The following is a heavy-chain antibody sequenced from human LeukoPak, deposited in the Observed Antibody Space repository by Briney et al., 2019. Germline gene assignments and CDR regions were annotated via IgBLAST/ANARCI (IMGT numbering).Heavy chain of an antibody. CDR2: IYSSGSA. CDR1: GDSISIYY. J-gene: IGHJ4*02. CDR3: ARTRGGDYAHFDY. V-gene: IGHV4-4*07. D-gene: IGHD4-17*01. Sequence: PSETLSLTCTVSGDSISIYYWSWVRLPAGKGLEWIGRIYSSGSANYNPSLKNRVNMSVDTSKNQFSLNLTSVTAADTAVYYCARTRGGDYAHFDYWGQGTLVTVSS.